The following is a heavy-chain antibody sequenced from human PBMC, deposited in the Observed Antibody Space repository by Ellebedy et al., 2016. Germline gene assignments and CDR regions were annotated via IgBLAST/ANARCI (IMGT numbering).Heavy chain of an antibody. CDR3: ARQGNFMRYYYGMDV. CDR1: GYSFTSYW. Sequence: GESLKISXKGSGYSFTSYWISWVRQMPGKGLEWMGRIDPSDSYTNYSPSFQGHVTISADKSISTAYLQWSSLKASDTAMYYCARQGNFMRYYYGMDVWGQGTTVTVSS. D-gene: IGHD3-10*01. V-gene: IGHV5-10-1*01. J-gene: IGHJ6*02. CDR2: IDPSDSYT.